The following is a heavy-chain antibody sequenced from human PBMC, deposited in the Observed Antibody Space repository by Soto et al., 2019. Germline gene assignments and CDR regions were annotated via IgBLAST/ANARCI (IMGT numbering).Heavy chain of an antibody. V-gene: IGHV3-15*07. J-gene: IGHJ6*02. CDR1: GFTFSNAW. CDR3: TTPPYGDVYYGLDV. D-gene: IGHD4-17*01. Sequence: GGSLRLSCAASGFTFSNAWMNWVRQAPGKGLEWVGRIKSKTDGGTTDYAAPVKGRFTISRDDSKNTLYLQMNSLKTEDTAVYYCTTPPYGDVYYGLDVWGQGTTVTVSS. CDR2: IKSKTDGGTT.